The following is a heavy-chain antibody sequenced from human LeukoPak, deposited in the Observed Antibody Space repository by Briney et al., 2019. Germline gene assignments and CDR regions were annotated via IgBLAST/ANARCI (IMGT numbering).Heavy chain of an antibody. Sequence: GASVEVSCKVSGYTLTELSMHWVRQAPGKGLEWMGGFDPEDGETNYAQKFQGRVTMTEDTSTDTAYMELSSLRSEDTAVYYCATDISIAAAGTAFDYWGQGTLVTVSS. J-gene: IGHJ4*02. CDR3: ATDISIAAAGTAFDY. V-gene: IGHV1-24*01. CDR1: GYTLTELS. D-gene: IGHD6-13*01. CDR2: FDPEDGET.